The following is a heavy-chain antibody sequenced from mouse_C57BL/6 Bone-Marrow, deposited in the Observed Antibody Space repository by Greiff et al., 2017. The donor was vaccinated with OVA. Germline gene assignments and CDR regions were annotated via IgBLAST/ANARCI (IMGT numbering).Heavy chain of an antibody. CDR2: INPNNGGT. J-gene: IGHJ2*01. D-gene: IGHD2-5*01. V-gene: IGHV1-26*01. CDR1: GYTFTDYY. Sequence: VQLQQSGPELVKPGASVKISCKASGYTFTDYYMNWVKQSHGKSLEWIGDINPNNGGTSYNQKFKGKATLTVDKSSSTAYMELRSLTSEDSAVYYCARRSNYVGNYFDYWGQGTTLTVSS. CDR3: ARRSNYVGNYFDY.